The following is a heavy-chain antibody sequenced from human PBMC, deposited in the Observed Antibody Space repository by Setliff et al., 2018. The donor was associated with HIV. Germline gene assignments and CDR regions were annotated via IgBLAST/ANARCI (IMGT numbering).Heavy chain of an antibody. Sequence: PSETLSLTCTVSGASVASGDSYWSWIRLPAGKGPQWIGHVHTNVRTNYYPSLNSRVTISADISKNEFSLNLRSVTAADTAVYYCARDRALRFSKSPSFNYFDVWGQGARVTVSS. D-gene: IGHD3-10*01. J-gene: IGHJ4*02. CDR3: ARDRALRFSKSPSFNYFDV. CDR1: GASVASGDSY. CDR2: VHTNVRT. V-gene: IGHV4-61*09.